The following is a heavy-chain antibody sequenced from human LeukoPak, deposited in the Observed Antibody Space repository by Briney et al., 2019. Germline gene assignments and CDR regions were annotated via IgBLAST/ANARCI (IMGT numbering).Heavy chain of an antibody. V-gene: IGHV3-64*01. D-gene: IGHD4-4*01. Sequence: GGSLTLSCTASGFSFRSYATHWVRQPPGKGLEYVSAISRSGNTSYYATSVKDRFTVSRDNAKKTLFLQMSNLRRDDTAVYFCATPGSTWGQGALVIVSS. CDR3: ATPGST. J-gene: IGHJ5*02. CDR1: GFSFRSYA. CDR2: ISRSGNTS.